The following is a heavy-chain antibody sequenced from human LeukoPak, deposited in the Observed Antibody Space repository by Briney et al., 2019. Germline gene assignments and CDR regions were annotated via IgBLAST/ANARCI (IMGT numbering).Heavy chain of an antibody. CDR2: IYYSGST. D-gene: IGHD3-3*01. CDR3: ARKNTIFGVVIEIDPSTYFDY. V-gene: IGHV4-39*01. Sequence: SETLSLTCTVSGGSISSSSCYWGWIRQPPGKGLEWIGSIYYSGSTYYNPSLKSRVTISVDTSKNQFSLKLSSVTAADTAVYYCARKNTIFGVVIEIDPSTYFDYWGQGTLVTVSS. J-gene: IGHJ4*02. CDR1: GGSISSSSCY.